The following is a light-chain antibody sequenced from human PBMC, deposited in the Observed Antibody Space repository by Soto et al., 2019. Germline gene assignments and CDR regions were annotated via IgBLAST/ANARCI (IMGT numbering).Light chain of an antibody. CDR3: QQYGSSPWT. CDR1: QSVSSSY. CDR2: GAS. J-gene: IGKJ1*01. V-gene: IGKV3-20*01. Sequence: ENVLTRSRGNLPRWLGEERNRSFSASQSVSSSYLAWYQQKPGQAPRLLIYGASSRATGIPDRFSGRRSGTDFSLAISRLEPEDFAVYYCQQYGSSPWTFGQGTKVDIK.